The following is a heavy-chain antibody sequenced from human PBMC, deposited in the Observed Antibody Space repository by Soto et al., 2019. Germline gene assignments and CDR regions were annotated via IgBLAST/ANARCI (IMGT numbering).Heavy chain of an antibody. CDR1: GGSISGYY. D-gene: IGHD3-10*01. J-gene: IGHJ6*03. CDR2: IYYSGST. V-gene: IGHV4-59*01. Sequence: SETLSLTWTVSGGSISGYYLRWIRQPPGKGLEWIGYIYYSGSTNYNPSLKSRVTISVDTSKNQFSLKLSSVTAADTAVYYCARCNGSGSCYYYYYMDVWGKGTTVTVS. CDR3: ARCNGSGSCYYYYYMDV.